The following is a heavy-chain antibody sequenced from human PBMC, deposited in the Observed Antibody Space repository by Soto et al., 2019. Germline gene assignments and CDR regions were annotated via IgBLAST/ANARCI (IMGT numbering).Heavy chain of an antibody. J-gene: IGHJ4*02. V-gene: IGHV3-30*18. D-gene: IGHD2-2*01. Sequence: LEWVAIISYDGSNKYYADSVKGRFTISRDNSKNTLYLQMNSLRAEDTAVYYCAKDLSSSPGNFDYWGQGTLVTVSS. CDR2: ISYDGSNK. CDR3: AKDLSSSPGNFDY.